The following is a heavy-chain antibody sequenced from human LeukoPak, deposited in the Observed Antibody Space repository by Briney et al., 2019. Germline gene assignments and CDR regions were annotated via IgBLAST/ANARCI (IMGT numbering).Heavy chain of an antibody. CDR2: MNPNSGNT. V-gene: IGHV1-8*02. CDR3: ARVVGPRIAAAGNWFDP. J-gene: IGHJ5*02. CDR1: GYTFTSYD. D-gene: IGHD6-13*01. Sequence: ASVKVSCKASGYTFTSYDINWVRQATGQGLEWMGWMNPNSGNTGYAQKFQGRVTMTRDTSISTAYMELSRLRSDDTAVYYCARVVGPRIAAAGNWFDPWGQGTLVTVSS.